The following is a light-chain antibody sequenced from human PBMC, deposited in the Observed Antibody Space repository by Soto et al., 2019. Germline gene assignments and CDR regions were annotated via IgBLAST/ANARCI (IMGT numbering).Light chain of an antibody. V-gene: IGKV3-20*01. Sequence: ESVVTQSPGTLSLSPWEGATLSCMASRSVSSYLAWYQQKSGQAPRLLIYGASSRAAGIPDRFSGSGSGTDFTLTISRLEPEDFAVYYCQQYGSSPPITFGQGTRLEIK. CDR3: QQYGSSPPIT. CDR1: RSVSSY. J-gene: IGKJ5*01. CDR2: GAS.